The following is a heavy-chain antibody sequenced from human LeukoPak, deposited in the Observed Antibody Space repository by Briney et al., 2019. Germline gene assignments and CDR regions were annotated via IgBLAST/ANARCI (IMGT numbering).Heavy chain of an antibody. CDR3: AKEFSSSWYYYFDY. CDR2: ISGSGGTT. V-gene: IGHV3-23*01. D-gene: IGHD6-13*01. CDR1: EFTFSSYA. Sequence: PGGSLRLSCAASEFTFSSYAMSWVRQAPGKGLEWVSAISGSGGTTYYTDSVKGRFTISRDNSKNTLYLQMNGLRAEDTAVYYCAKEFSSSWYYYFDYWGQGTLVTVSS. J-gene: IGHJ4*02.